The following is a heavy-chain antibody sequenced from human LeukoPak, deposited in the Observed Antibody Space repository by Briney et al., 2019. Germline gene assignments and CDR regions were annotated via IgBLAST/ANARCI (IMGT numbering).Heavy chain of an antibody. J-gene: IGHJ3*02. V-gene: IGHV4-61*02. Sequence: SETLSLTCTVFGGSISSGSYYWSWIRQPAGKGLEWIGRIYTSGSSDYRSTNYNPSLKSRVTLSIDTSKRQFSLTLSSVTAADTAIYYCATARTSCSGTTCGMAFDIWGQGTMVTVSS. D-gene: IGHD2-2*01. CDR2: IYTSGSSDYRST. CDR3: ATARTSCSGTTCGMAFDI. CDR1: GGSISSGSYY.